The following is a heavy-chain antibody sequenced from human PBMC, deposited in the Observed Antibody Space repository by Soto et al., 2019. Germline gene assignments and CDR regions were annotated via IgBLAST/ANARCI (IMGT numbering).Heavy chain of an antibody. J-gene: IGHJ4*02. Sequence: GGSLRLSCAASGFTFTKSGMSWVRQAPGKGLEWVAGIGGSGRKTYYADSVKGRFSISRDNSKSSLFLQMNSLSADDTAIYYCAKDGLSDSPSAIDYWGLGTLVTVSS. CDR1: GFTFTKSG. CDR2: IGGSGRKT. V-gene: IGHV3-23*01. D-gene: IGHD6-13*01. CDR3: AKDGLSDSPSAIDY.